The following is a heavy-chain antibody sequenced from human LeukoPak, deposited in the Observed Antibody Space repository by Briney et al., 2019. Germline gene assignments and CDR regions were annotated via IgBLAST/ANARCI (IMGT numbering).Heavy chain of an antibody. Sequence: GGSLRLSCAASGFTFSSYSMNWVRQAPGKGLEWVSSISSSSSYIYYADSVKGRFTISRDNAKNSLYLQMNSLRAEDTAVYYCARGVIVGTPFDYWGQGTLVTVSS. CDR1: GFTFSSYS. CDR3: ARGVIVGTPFDY. V-gene: IGHV3-21*01. D-gene: IGHD3-16*02. CDR2: ISSSSSYI. J-gene: IGHJ4*02.